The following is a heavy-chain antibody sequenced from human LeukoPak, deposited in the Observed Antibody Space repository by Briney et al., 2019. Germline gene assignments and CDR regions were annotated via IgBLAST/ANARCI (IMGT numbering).Heavy chain of an antibody. CDR1: GFTFSSYA. V-gene: IGHV3-30-3*01. J-gene: IGHJ4*02. D-gene: IGHD1-26*01. CDR2: ISYDGSNK. CDR3: ARDGKVGARALDY. Sequence: GGSLRPSCAASGFTFSSYAMHWVRQAPGKGLEWVAVISYDGSNKYYADSVKGRFTISRDNSKNTLYLQMNSLRAEDTAVYYCARDGKVGARALDYWGQGTLVTVSS.